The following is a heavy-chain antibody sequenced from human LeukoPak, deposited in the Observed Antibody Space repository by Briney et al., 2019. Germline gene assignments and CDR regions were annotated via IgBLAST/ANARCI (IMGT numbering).Heavy chain of an antibody. Sequence: PSETLSLTCTVSGDSISTYYWSWIRQPPGKGLEWIGEINYSGSTNYNPSLKSRVTISVDTSKNQFSLKLSSVTAADTAVYYCARGLSGIVATIWRRYCSGGSVCPWDYYYYMDVWGKGTTVTVSS. D-gene: IGHD2-15*01. CDR1: GDSISTYY. V-gene: IGHV4-34*01. CDR2: INYSGST. CDR3: ARGLSGIVATIWRRYCSGGSVCPWDYYYYMDV. J-gene: IGHJ6*03.